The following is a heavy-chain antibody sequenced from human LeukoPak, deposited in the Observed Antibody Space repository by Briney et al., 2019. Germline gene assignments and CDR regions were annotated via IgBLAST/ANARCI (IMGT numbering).Heavy chain of an antibody. CDR2: IYTSGST. J-gene: IGHJ3*02. CDR1: GGSINNTLFY. D-gene: IGHD4-17*01. Sequence: SETLSLTCTVSGGSINNTLFYWSWIRQPPGKGLEWIGYIYTSGSTNYNPSLKSRVTISVDTSKNQFSLKLSSVTAADTAVYYCARHLKESMTTGTDDAFDIWGQGTMVTVSS. CDR3: ARHLKESMTTGTDDAFDI. V-gene: IGHV4-4*09.